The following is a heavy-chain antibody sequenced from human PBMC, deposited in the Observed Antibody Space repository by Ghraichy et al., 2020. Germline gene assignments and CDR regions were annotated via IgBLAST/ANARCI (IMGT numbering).Heavy chain of an antibody. CDR3: VKEGVPGAIDY. Sequence: GSLSLTCDVFGDSISSSNWWSWVRQPPGKGLEWIGEVHHSGRTNYNPSLKSRVAMSLDKSKNQFSLTLSAVTAADTAVYYCVKEGVPGAIDYWGQGILV. J-gene: IGHJ4*01. CDR2: VHHSGRT. CDR1: GDSISSSNW. V-gene: IGHV4-4*02. D-gene: IGHD2-2*01.